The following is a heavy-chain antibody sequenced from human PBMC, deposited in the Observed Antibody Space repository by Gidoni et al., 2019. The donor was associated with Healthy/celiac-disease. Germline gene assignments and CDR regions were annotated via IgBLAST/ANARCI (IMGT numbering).Heavy chain of an antibody. V-gene: IGHV3-30*18. CDR3: AKDLGGGWVRLGY. CDR2: ISNDGNNK. D-gene: IGHD6-19*01. CDR1: GFTSSSNG. J-gene: IGHJ4*02. Sequence: QVQLVESGGGVVQPGRSLRLSCAASGFTSSSNGMPWVRQGQGTGLGWVAVISNDGNNKYYADSVKGRFTITRDNSKNTLYLQMNSLRAEDTAVYYCAKDLGGGWVRLGYWGQGTLVTVSS.